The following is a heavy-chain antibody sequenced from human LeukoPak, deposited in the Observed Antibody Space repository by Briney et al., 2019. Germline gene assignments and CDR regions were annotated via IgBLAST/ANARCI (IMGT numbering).Heavy chain of an antibody. CDR1: GFTFSDYY. J-gene: IGHJ5*02. D-gene: IGHD1-20*01. V-gene: IGHV3-11*04. CDR3: ARDNWNLSLNSNRGRNWFDP. Sequence: PGGSLRLSCAASGFTFSDYYMSWIRQAPGKGLEWVSYISSSGSTIYYADSVKGRFTISRDNAKNSLYLQMNSLRAEDTAVYYCARDNWNLSLNSNRGRNWFDPWGQGTLVTVSS. CDR2: ISSSGSTI.